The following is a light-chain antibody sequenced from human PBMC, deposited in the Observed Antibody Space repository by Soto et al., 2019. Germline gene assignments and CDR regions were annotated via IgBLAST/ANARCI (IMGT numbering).Light chain of an antibody. CDR2: DVS. J-gene: IGLJ1*01. CDR1: SSDVGGYNY. V-gene: IGLV2-14*01. CDR3: SSFTSRNTYV. Sequence: QSVLTQPASVSGSPGQSITISCTGTSSDVGGYNYVSWYQQHPGKAPKLMIYDVSDRPSGVSNRFSGPKSGNTASLTISGLQAEDEADYYCSSFTSRNTYVFGTGTQLTVL.